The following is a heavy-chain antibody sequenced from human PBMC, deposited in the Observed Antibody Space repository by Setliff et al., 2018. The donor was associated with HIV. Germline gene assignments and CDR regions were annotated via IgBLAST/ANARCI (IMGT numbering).Heavy chain of an antibody. V-gene: IGHV1-2*02. CDR2: ISPNSGGT. CDR1: GYTFTGCY. CDR3: TNRGGSGTNVGNWFDP. J-gene: IGHJ5*02. D-gene: IGHD3-10*01. Sequence: ASVKVSCKTSGYTFTGCYVHWVRQAPGQGLEWMRWISPNSGGTNSAQKFQGRVTMPRDTSVSAAYMELSSLRSDDTAVYYCTNRGGSGTNVGNWFDPWGQGTLVTV.